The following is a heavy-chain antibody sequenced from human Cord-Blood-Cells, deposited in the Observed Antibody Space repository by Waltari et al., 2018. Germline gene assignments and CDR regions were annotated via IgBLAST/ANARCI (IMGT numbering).Heavy chain of an antibody. V-gene: IGHV6-1*01. CDR3: ARDLGLDYPGEYDAFDI. D-gene: IGHD3-10*01. Sequence: QVQLQQSGPGLVKPSQTLSLTCAISGDSVSSNSAAWNWIRQSPSRGLEWLERTYYRSKWYNDYAVSVKSRIPINPDTSKNQFSLQLNSVTPEDTAVYYCARDLGLDYPGEYDAFDIWGQGTMVTVSS. CDR2: TYYRSKWYN. CDR1: GDSVSSNSAA. J-gene: IGHJ3*02.